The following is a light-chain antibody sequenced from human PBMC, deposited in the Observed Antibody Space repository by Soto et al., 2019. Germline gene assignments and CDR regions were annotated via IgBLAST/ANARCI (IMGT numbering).Light chain of an antibody. J-gene: IGKJ1*01. CDR3: QQYGNSPSLT. CDR2: GAS. Sequence: ESVLTQSPGTLSLSPGERATLSCRASQSVSSNYLAWYQQKPGQAPRLLIYGASTRATGIPDRFSGSGSGTDFTLTISRLEPEDSAVYYFQQYGNSPSLTFGQGTKVDIK. CDR1: QSVSSNY. V-gene: IGKV3-20*01.